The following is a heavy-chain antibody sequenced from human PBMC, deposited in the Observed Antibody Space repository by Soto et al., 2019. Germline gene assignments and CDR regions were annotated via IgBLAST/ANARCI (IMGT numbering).Heavy chain of an antibody. CDR3: AIAPRGYYGTDV. J-gene: IGHJ6*02. V-gene: IGHV3-74*01. D-gene: IGHD1-26*01. CDR2: ISLDGSST. Sequence: EVQLVESGGGLVQPGGSLRLSCAASGVTFSNYWMHWVRQVPGKGLVWVSRISLDGSSTSYADSVKGRFTISRDNAKNTLYLQMTSLRAEDTAVYSCAIAPRGYYGTDVWGQGTTVTVSS. CDR1: GVTFSNYW.